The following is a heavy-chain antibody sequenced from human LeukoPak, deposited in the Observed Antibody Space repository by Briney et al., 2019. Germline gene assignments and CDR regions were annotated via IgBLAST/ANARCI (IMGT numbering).Heavy chain of an antibody. Sequence: SETLSLTCTVSGGSISSYYWSWIRQPPGKGLEGIGYIYYSGSTNYNPSLTSRVTISVDTSKHQSSLKLSSVTAADTAVYYCARGGRDYGDYYDIWGQGTMVTVSS. CDR3: ARGGRDYGDYYDI. D-gene: IGHD4-17*01. J-gene: IGHJ3*02. CDR1: GGSISSYY. V-gene: IGHV4-59*12. CDR2: IYYSGST.